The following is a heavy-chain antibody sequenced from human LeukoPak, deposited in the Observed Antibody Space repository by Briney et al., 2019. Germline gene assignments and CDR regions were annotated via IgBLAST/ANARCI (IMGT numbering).Heavy chain of an antibody. D-gene: IGHD6-13*01. Sequence: RPGGSLRRTCAASGFTFSSYGMHWVPQAPGKGLERVAVIWYDGSNKYYADSVKGRFTISRDNSKNTLSLQMNSLRAEDTAVYYCAKDLGDDTAAGRVDYWGQGNLVTVSS. J-gene: IGHJ4*02. CDR3: AKDLGDDTAAGRVDY. CDR2: IWYDGSNK. V-gene: IGHV3-33*06. CDR1: GFTFSSYG.